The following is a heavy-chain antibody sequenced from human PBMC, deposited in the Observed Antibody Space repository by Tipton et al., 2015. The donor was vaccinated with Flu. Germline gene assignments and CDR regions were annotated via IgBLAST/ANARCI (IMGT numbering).Heavy chain of an antibody. CDR3: ARHGYSSSWGAYYYYGMDV. CDR2: IYHSGST. Sequence: TLSLTCTVSGYSISSGYYWGWIRQPPGKGLEWIGSIYHSGSTYYNPSLKSRVTISVDTSKNQFPLKLSSVTAADTAVYYCARHGYSSSWGAYYYYGMDVWGQGTTVTVSS. J-gene: IGHJ6*02. V-gene: IGHV4-38-2*02. D-gene: IGHD6-6*01. CDR1: GYSISSGYY.